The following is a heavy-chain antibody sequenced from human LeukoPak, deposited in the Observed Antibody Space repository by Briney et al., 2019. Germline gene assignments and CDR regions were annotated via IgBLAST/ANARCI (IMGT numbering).Heavy chain of an antibody. D-gene: IGHD3-10*01. J-gene: IGHJ6*02. Sequence: ASVKVSCKASGGTFSSYAISWVRQAPGQGLEWMGRIIPILGIANYAQKFQGRVTITADKSTSTAYMELSSLRSEDTAVFYCASQITMVRETLYYYYGMDVWGQGTTVTVSS. CDR2: IIPILGIA. CDR3: ASQITMVRETLYYYYGMDV. V-gene: IGHV1-69*04. CDR1: GGTFSSYA.